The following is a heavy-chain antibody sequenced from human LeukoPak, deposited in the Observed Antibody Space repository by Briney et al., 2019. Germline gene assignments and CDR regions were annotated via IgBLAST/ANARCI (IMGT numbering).Heavy chain of an antibody. V-gene: IGHV4-39*07. CDR3: ARGTGYSYSIFDY. Sequence: PSETLSLTCTVSGGSISSSSYYWGWIRQPPGKGLEWIGSIYYSGSTYYSPSLKSRVTISVDTSKNQFSLKLSSVTAADTAVYYCARGTGYSYSIFDYWGQGTLVTVSS. CDR2: IYYSGST. D-gene: IGHD5-18*01. J-gene: IGHJ4*02. CDR1: GGSISSSSYY.